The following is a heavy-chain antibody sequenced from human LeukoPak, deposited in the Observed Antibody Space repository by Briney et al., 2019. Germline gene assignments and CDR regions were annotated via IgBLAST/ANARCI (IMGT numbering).Heavy chain of an antibody. CDR1: GFTCSSYW. V-gene: IGHV3-7*01. D-gene: IGHD2-2*01. CDR2: IKQDGSEK. CDR3: ARDGCSSTSCLDYYYYGMDV. Sequence: GGSLRLSCAASGFTCSSYWMSWVRQAPGKGLEWVANIKQDGSEKYYVDSVKGRFTISRDNAKNSLYLQMNSLRAEDTAVYYCARDGCSSTSCLDYYYYGMDVWGQGTTVTVSS. J-gene: IGHJ6*02.